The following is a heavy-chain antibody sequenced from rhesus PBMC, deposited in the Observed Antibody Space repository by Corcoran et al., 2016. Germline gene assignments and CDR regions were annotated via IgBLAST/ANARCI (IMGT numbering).Heavy chain of an antibody. CDR2: ISYRGST. CDR1: GYSISSGYG. D-gene: IGHD4-29*01. V-gene: IGHV4-122*02. J-gene: IGHJ4*01. CDR3: ARDPYGSSYYFDY. Sequence: QLQLQESGPGLVKPSETLSLTCAVSGYSISSGYGWTWIRQPPGKGLQWIGYISYRGSTSYNPSPKSRVTISRDTSKNQFSLKLSSVTAADTAVYYCARDPYGSSYYFDYWGQGVLVTVSS.